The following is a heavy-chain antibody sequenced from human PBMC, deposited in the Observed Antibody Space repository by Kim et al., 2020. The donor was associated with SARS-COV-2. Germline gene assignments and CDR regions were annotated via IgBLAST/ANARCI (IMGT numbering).Heavy chain of an antibody. CDR2: IKSKTDGGTS. CDR1: GIPFSNAW. Sequence: GGSLRLSCAVSGIPFSNAWFNWVRQSPGKGLEWVGRIKSKTDGGTSDLAAPVKGRFAISRDDSENTLYLLMNNVKTDDSAVYYCTTVSMRGGRGTLVTVS. D-gene: IGHD2-2*01. CDR3: TTVSMR. V-gene: IGHV3-15*01. J-gene: IGHJ4*02.